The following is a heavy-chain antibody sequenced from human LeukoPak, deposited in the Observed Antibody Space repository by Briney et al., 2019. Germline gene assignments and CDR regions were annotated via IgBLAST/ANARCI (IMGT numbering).Heavy chain of an antibody. CDR1: GFTFSSYA. J-gene: IGHJ4*02. CDR2: ISYDGSNK. CDR3: ARGDDTAMARGYYFDY. V-gene: IGHV3-30*04. D-gene: IGHD5-18*01. Sequence: GGSLRLSCAASGFTFSSYAMHWVRQAPGKGLEWVAVISYDGSNKYYADSVKGRFTISRDNSKNTLYLQMNSLRAEDTAVYYRARGDDTAMARGYYFDYWGQGTLVTVSS.